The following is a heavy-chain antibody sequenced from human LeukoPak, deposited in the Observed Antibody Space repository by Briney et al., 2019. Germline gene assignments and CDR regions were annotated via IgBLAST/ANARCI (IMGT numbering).Heavy chain of an antibody. D-gene: IGHD2-2*01. CDR2: INPNSGGT. V-gene: IGHV1-2*02. Sequence: ASVKVSCKASGYTFTGYYMHWVRQAPGQGLEWMGWINPNSGGTNYAQKFQGRATMTRDTSISTAYMELSRLRSDDTAVYYCASTDIVVVPAAWGIQLWLVHWGQGTLVTVSS. CDR3: ASTDIVVVPAAWGIQLWLVH. CDR1: GYTFTGYY. J-gene: IGHJ5*02.